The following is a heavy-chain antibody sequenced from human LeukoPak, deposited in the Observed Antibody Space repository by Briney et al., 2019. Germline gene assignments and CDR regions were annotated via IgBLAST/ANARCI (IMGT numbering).Heavy chain of an antibody. CDR1: GFTFSSYA. V-gene: IGHV3-23*01. D-gene: IGHD2-15*01. J-gene: IGHJ5*02. Sequence: PGGSLRLSCAASGFTFSSYAMSWVRQAPGKGLEWVSAISGSGGSTYYADSVKGRFTISRDNSKNTLYLQMNSLRAEDTAVYYCTRLSPGYCSGGSCYSFWFDPWGQGTLVTVSS. CDR3: TRLSPGYCSGGSCYSFWFDP. CDR2: ISGSGGST.